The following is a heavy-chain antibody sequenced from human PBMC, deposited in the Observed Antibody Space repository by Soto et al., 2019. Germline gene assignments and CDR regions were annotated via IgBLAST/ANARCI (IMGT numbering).Heavy chain of an antibody. D-gene: IGHD3-22*01. CDR2: INPNSGGT. CDR3: ARDGYPLSFDY. Sequence: GASVKVSCKASGYTFTGYYMHWVRQAPGQGLEWMRWINPNSGGTNYAQKFQGWVTMTRDTSISTAYMELSSLRSEDTAVYYCARDGYPLSFDYWGQGTLVTVSS. CDR1: GYTFTGYY. J-gene: IGHJ4*02. V-gene: IGHV1-2*04.